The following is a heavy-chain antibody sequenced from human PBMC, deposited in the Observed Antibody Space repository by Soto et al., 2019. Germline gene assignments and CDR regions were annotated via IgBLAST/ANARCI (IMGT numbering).Heavy chain of an antibody. CDR3: ARDRWFGDGTNYGMDV. V-gene: IGHV3-21*01. CDR1: GFTFSSYS. CDR2: ISSSSSYI. Sequence: GSLRLSCAASGFTFSSYSMNWVRQAPGKGLEWVSSISSSSSYIYYADSVKGRFTISRDNAKNSLYLQMNSLRAEDTAVYYCARDRWFGDGTNYGMDVWGQGTTVTVSS. D-gene: IGHD3-10*01. J-gene: IGHJ6*02.